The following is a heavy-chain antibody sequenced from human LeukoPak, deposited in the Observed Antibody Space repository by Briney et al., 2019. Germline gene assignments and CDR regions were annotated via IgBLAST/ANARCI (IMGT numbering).Heavy chain of an antibody. V-gene: IGHV3-23*01. CDR3: AISRSTYYYGSGSSMDV. J-gene: IGHJ6*02. CDR1: GFTFSSYA. D-gene: IGHD3-10*01. Sequence: GGSLRLSCAASGFTFSSYAMSWVRQAPGKGLEWVSAISGSGGSTYYADSVKGRFTISRDNSKNTLYLQMNSLRAEDTAVYYCAISRSTYYYGSGSSMDVWGQGTTVTVSS. CDR2: ISGSGGST.